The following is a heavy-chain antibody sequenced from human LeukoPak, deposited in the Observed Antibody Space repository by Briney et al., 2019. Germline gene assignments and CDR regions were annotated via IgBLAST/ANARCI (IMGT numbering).Heavy chain of an antibody. Sequence: GGSLRLSCAASGITLSTRSMNWVRQAPGKGLEWISYISSDRSTYAESVKGRFTISRDNAKNSLHLQMNSLRVEDTAVYYCASDKDWAFDNWGQGTLVTVSS. D-gene: IGHD3-9*01. CDR1: GITLSTRS. V-gene: IGHV3-48*04. CDR3: ASDKDWAFDN. J-gene: IGHJ4*02. CDR2: ISSDRST.